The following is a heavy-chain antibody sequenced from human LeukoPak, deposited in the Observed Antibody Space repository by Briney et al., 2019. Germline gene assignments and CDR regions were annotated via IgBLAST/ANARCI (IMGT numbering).Heavy chain of an antibody. J-gene: IGHJ4*02. CDR3: ARHEASSGWDY. V-gene: IGHV4-59*01. CDR1: GGSISSYY. CDR2: IYYSGST. Sequence: TSETLSLTCTVSGGSISSYYWSWIRQPPGKGLEWIAYIYYSGSTNYNPSLKSRVTISVDTSKNQFSLKLSSVTAADTAVYYCARHEASSGWDYWGQGTLVTVSS. D-gene: IGHD6-19*01.